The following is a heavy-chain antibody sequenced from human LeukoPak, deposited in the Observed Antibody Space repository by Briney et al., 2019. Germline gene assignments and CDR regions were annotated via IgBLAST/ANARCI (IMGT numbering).Heavy chain of an antibody. CDR2: INPNSGGT. D-gene: IGHD3-10*01. CDR1: GYTFTGYY. J-gene: IGHJ4*02. CDR3: ARRYFGSGSHYRVLFYLDS. V-gene: IGHV1-2*02. Sequence: VASVKVSCKASGYTFTGYYMHWVRQAPGQGLEWMGWINPNSGGTNYAQKFQGRVTMTRDTSISTAYMELRSLRFDDTAVYFCARRYFGSGSHYRVLFYLDSWGQGTLVTVSS.